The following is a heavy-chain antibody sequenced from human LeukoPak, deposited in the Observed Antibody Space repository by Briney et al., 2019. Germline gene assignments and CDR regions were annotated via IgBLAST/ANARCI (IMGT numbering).Heavy chain of an antibody. V-gene: IGHV1-69*13. CDR2: IIPIFGTA. D-gene: IGHD3-22*01. J-gene: IGHJ4*02. CDR1: GGTFSSYA. CDR3: ARDHFTYYYDSSGYYSVYFDY. Sequence: SVKVSCKASGGTFSSYAISWVRQAPGQGLEWMGGIIPIFGTANYAQKFQGRVTITADESTSTAYMELSSLRSEDTAVYYCARDHFTYYYDSSGYYSVYFDYWGQGTLVTVSS.